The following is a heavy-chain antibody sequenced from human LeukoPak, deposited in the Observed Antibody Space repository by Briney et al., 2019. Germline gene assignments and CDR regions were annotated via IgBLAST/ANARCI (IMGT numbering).Heavy chain of an antibody. J-gene: IGHJ3*02. CDR2: ISGSGGST. Sequence: HPGGSLRLSCAASGFTFSSYAMSWVRQAPGKGLEWVSAISGSGGSTYYADSVKGRFTISRDNSKNTLYLQMNSPRAEDTAVYYCANPILPEVVVAVSDAFDIWGQGTMVTVSS. D-gene: IGHD2-15*01. CDR1: GFTFSSYA. V-gene: IGHV3-23*01. CDR3: ANPILPEVVVAVSDAFDI.